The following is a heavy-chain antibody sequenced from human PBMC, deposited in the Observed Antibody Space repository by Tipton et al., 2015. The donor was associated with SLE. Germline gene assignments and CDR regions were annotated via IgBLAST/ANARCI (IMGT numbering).Heavy chain of an antibody. V-gene: IGHV3-15*01. CDR3: ASGTRMDV. D-gene: IGHD1-1*01. CDR2: IKSQTDGGTT. J-gene: IGHJ6*04. CDR1: GFIVSTNY. Sequence: GSLRLSCAASGFIVSTNYMSWVRQAPGKGLEWVGRIKSQTDGGTTEYVAPVIDRFTISRDDSKNSLYLQMNSLKTEDTAVYYCASGTRMDVWGKGTTVTVSS.